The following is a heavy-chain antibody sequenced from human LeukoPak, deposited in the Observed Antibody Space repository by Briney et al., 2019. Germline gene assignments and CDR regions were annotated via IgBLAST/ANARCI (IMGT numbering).Heavy chain of an antibody. D-gene: IGHD6-13*01. Sequence: PGRSLRLSCAASGFTFSSYGMHWVRQAPGKGLEWVAVIWYDGSNKYYADSVKGRFTISRDNSKNTLYLQMNSLRAEDTAIYYCAKEAVAAAGPFDYWGQGTLVTVSS. J-gene: IGHJ4*02. V-gene: IGHV3-33*06. CDR1: GFTFSSYG. CDR2: IWYDGSNK. CDR3: AKEAVAAAGPFDY.